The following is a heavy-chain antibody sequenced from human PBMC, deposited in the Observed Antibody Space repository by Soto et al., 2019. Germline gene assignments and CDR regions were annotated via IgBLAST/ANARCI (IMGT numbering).Heavy chain of an antibody. CDR1: GFTVSSNY. Sequence: EVQLVESGGGLVQPGGSLRLSCAASGFTVSSNYMSWVRQAPGKGLEWVSVIYSGGSTYYADSVKGRFTISRDNSKNTLYLQMNSLRAEDTAVYYCARDVRGHYYGMDVWGQGTTVTVSS. D-gene: IGHD3-10*02. CDR2: IYSGGST. V-gene: IGHV3-66*01. J-gene: IGHJ6*02. CDR3: ARDVRGHYYGMDV.